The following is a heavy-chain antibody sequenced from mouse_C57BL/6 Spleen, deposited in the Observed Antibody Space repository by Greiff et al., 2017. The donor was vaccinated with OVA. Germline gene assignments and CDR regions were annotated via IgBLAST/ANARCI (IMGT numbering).Heavy chain of an antibody. Sequence: VQLQQSDAELVKPGASVKISCKASGYTFTDHTIHWMKQRPEQGLEWIGYIYPIDGSTKYNEKFKGKATLTADKSSSTAYMQLNSLTSEDSAVYVGANSYTGSSPHCDYWGQGTTLTVSS. J-gene: IGHJ2*01. CDR2: IYPIDGST. V-gene: IGHV1-78*01. D-gene: IGHD1-1*01. CDR1: GYTFTDHT. CDR3: ANSYTGSSPHCDY.